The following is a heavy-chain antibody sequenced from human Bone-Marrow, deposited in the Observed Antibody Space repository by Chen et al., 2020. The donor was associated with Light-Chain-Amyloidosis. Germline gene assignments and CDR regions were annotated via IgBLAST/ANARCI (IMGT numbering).Heavy chain of an antibody. D-gene: IGHD5-12*01. CDR3: ARRRDGYNFDY. CDR2: IYPDDSDA. CDR1: GYTFPNYW. Sequence: EVQLEQSGPEVKKPGESLKLSCKGSGYTFPNYWIGWVRQMPGKGLEWMGVIYPDDSDARYSPSFEGQVTISADKSITTAYLQWRSLKASDTAMYYCARRRDGYNFDYWGQGTLVTVSS. J-gene: IGHJ4*02. V-gene: IGHV5-51*01.